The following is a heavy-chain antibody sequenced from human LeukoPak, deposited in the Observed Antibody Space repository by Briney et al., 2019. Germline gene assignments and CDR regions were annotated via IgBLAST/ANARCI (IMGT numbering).Heavy chain of an antibody. CDR2: IYYSGST. CDR3: ARHRSGWLQSSFDY. V-gene: IGHV4-39*01. Sequence: SETLSLTCTVSGGSISSYYWGWIRQPPGKGLEWIGSIYYSGSTYYNPSLKSRVTISVDTSKNQFSLKLSSVAAADTAVYYCARHRSGWLQSSFDYWGQGTLVTVSS. CDR1: GGSISSYY. D-gene: IGHD5-24*01. J-gene: IGHJ4*02.